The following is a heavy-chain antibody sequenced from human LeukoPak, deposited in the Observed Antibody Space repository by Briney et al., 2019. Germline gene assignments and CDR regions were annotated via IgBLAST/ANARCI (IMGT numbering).Heavy chain of an antibody. CDR2: ISYDGSNK. CDR3: ARVRGSNHDSSGKGAY. J-gene: IGHJ4*02. V-gene: IGHV3-30-3*01. D-gene: IGHD3-22*01. CDR1: GFTFSSYA. Sequence: GGSLRLSCAASGFTFSSYAMHWVRQAPGKGLEWVAVISYDGSNKYYADSVKGRFTISRDNSKNTLYLQMNSLRAEDTAVYYCARVRGSNHDSSGKGAYWGQGTLVTVSS.